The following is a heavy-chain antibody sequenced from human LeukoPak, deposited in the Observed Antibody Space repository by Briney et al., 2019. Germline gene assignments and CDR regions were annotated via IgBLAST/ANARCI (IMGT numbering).Heavy chain of an antibody. Sequence: PGGSLRLACAASGFNFDDYAMHWVRQAPGKGLEWVSLISGDGGGTYYADSVKGRFTISRDNSKNSLYLQMNSLRAEDSALYYCAKGGAGMMTGDYWGQGTLVTVSS. CDR1: GFNFDDYA. CDR3: AKGGAGMMTGDY. CDR2: ISGDGGGT. V-gene: IGHV3-43*02. J-gene: IGHJ4*02. D-gene: IGHD3-9*01.